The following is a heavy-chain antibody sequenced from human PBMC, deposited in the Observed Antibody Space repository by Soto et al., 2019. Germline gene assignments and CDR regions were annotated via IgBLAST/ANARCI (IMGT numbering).Heavy chain of an antibody. V-gene: IGHV1-3*04. CDR1: GYTFTTYA. CDR2: INTDNGNT. Sequence: QGQVVQSGAEVKKPGASVTVSCKASGYTFTTYAIHWVRQAPGQSLEWMGWINTDNGNTYYSQKMQARVTITRDTSASTAYMELSRLRSEDTAVYYCARSRVRGGYYFDYWGQGALVTVSS. CDR3: ARSRVRGGYYFDY. D-gene: IGHD3-16*01. J-gene: IGHJ4*02.